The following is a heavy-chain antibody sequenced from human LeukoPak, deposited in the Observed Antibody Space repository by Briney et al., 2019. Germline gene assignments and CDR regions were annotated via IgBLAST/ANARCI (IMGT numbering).Heavy chain of an antibody. D-gene: IGHD6-13*01. CDR1: EFTFVRYA. J-gene: IGHJ6*03. CDR2: ISSSSFKI. V-gene: IGHV3-48*04. CDR3: VRDPSYGSSWYYYMGV. Sequence: GGSLRLSCAASEFTFVRYAMNWVRQAPGKGLEWVSYISSSSFKIGYADSVKGRFTISRDNSKNSLYLQMDSLRVEDTAVYYCVRDPSYGSSWYYYMGVWGKGTTVTVSS.